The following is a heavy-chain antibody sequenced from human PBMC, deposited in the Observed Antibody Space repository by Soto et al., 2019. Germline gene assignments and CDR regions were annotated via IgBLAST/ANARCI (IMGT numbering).Heavy chain of an antibody. CDR2: ISTSGSPA. J-gene: IGHJ4*02. D-gene: IGHD1-26*01. Sequence: GGSLGLSCAASGFTFSSYSMNWVRQAPGKGLEWVSYISTSGSPAYYADSVKGRFTISTDNAKKSLYLQMDSLRAEDTGVYYCATAGIYYEARGQGTLVTVS. V-gene: IGHV3-48*04. CDR1: GFTFSSYS. CDR3: ATAGIYYEA.